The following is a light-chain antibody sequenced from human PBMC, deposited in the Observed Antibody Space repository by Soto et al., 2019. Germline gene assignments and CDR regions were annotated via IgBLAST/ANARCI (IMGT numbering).Light chain of an antibody. V-gene: IGKV3-15*01. CDR1: QIISDN. Sequence: EIVMTQSPATLSVSPGERATLSCRASQIISDNLAWYQQKPGQAPRLLIYGASTRATGLPTRFSGSGSGTVITPAISSLHSEDSAYYCHQQYNYSPSFGQGTKVEI. J-gene: IGKJ1*01. CDR2: GAS. CDR3: QQYNYSPS.